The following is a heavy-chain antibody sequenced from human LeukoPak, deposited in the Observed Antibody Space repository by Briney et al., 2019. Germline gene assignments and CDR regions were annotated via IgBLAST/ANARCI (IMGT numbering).Heavy chain of an antibody. V-gene: IGHV4-34*01. CDR1: GGSFSGYY. D-gene: IGHD3-10*01. Sequence: SETLSLTCAVYGGSFSGYYWSWIRQPPGKELKWIGEINHSGSTNYNPSLKSRVTISVDTSKNQFSLKLSSVTAADTAVYYCARDVFGSGSPDYFDYWGQGTLVTVSS. CDR2: INHSGST. CDR3: ARDVFGSGSPDYFDY. J-gene: IGHJ4*02.